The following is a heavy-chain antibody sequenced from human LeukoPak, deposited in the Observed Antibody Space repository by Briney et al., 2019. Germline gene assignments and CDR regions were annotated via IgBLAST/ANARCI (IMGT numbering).Heavy chain of an antibody. D-gene: IGHD5-18*01. V-gene: IGHV1-24*01. Sequence: ASVKVSCTCSGSSVTELSLYWVRQAPGKGLEWMGGFDVIDSETFYAQKFKGRVTMTEDSSTDTAYMELRSLTSDDTALYYCAAGRPYSLLDYWGQGTLVTVSS. J-gene: IGHJ4*02. CDR3: AAGRPYSLLDY. CDR2: FDVIDSET. CDR1: GSSVTELS.